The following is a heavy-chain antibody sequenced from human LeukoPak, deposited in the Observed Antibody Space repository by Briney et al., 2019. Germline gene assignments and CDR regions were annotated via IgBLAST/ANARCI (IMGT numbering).Heavy chain of an antibody. CDR2: INSDGSST. Sequence: GGSLRLSCAASGFTFSSYAMSWVRQAPGKGLVWVSRINSDGSSTSYADSVKGRFTISRDNAKNTLYLQMNSLRAEDTAVYYCARDPINYDFWSGYYDWGQGTLVTVPS. J-gene: IGHJ4*02. D-gene: IGHD3-3*01. V-gene: IGHV3-74*01. CDR3: ARDPINYDFWSGYYD. CDR1: GFTFSSYA.